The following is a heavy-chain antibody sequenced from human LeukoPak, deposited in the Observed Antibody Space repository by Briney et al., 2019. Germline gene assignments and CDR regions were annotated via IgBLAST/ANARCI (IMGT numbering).Heavy chain of an antibody. D-gene: IGHD5-12*01. V-gene: IGHV4-39*07. Sequence: SETLSLTCTVSGGSIGTNTYYWGWIRQPPGKGLEWIGSIYYSGRTYYNPSLKSRVTISVDTSKNQFSLKLSSVTAADTAVYYCARDWVYSGYVYSFDYWGQGTLVTVSS. CDR1: GGSIGTNTYY. CDR2: IYYSGRT. CDR3: ARDWVYSGYVYSFDY. J-gene: IGHJ4*02.